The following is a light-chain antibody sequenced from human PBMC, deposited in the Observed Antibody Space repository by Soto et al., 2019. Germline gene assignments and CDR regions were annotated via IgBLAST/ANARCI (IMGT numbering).Light chain of an antibody. J-gene: IGLJ1*01. V-gene: IGLV2-14*01. CDR3: SSYTSLSTLV. Sequence: QSVLTQPASVSGSPGQSITISCTGISSDVGGYNYVSWYQQHPGKAPKLMIYEVSNRPSGVSNRFSGSKSGNTASLTISGLHAEDEADYYCSSYTSLSTLVFGTGTKVTVL. CDR2: EVS. CDR1: SSDVGGYNY.